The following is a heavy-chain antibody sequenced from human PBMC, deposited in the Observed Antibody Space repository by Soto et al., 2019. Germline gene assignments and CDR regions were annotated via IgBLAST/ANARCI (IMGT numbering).Heavy chain of an antibody. D-gene: IGHD1-1*01. CDR2: INHSGST. J-gene: IGHJ6*03. CDR3: ARGTTGTTSPAEYYYYYMDV. V-gene: IGHV4-34*01. CDR1: GGSFSGYY. Sequence: SETLSLTCAVYGGSFSGYYWSWIRQPPGKGLEWIGEINHSGSTNYNPSLKSRVTISVDTSKNQFSLKLSSVTAADTAVYYCARGTTGTTSPAEYYYYYMDVWGKGTTVTVSS.